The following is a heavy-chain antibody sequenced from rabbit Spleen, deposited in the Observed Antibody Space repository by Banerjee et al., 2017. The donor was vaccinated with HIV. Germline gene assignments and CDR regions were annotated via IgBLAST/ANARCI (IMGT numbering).Heavy chain of an antibody. CDR1: GFSFSSSYY. CDR2: IDSGSRDFT. Sequence: QSLEESGGDLVKPGASLTLTCTASGFSFSSSYYMCWVRQAPGKGLEWIACIDSGSRDFTYSASWAQGRFTISLDNAQNTVFLQMTSLTAADTATYFCARGSATMTMVITGYYFNLWGPGTLVTVS. J-gene: IGHJ4*01. D-gene: IGHD2-1*01. CDR3: ARGSATMTMVITGYYFNL. V-gene: IGHV1S40*01.